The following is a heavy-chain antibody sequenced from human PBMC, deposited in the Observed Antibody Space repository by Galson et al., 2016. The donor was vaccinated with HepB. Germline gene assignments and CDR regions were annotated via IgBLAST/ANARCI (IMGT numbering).Heavy chain of an antibody. Sequence: TLSLTCSVSGDSIISNNSYWSWIRQPAGKGLEWIGRFSASGSNKYNPSLESRVTISVDTSKNQFSLKLSSVTAADTAVYYCARDSHGVDAFNICGQGTLVAVSS. D-gene: IGHD4-17*01. J-gene: IGHJ3*02. V-gene: IGHV4-61*02. CDR3: ARDSHGVDAFNI. CDR2: FSASGSN. CDR1: GDSIISNNSY.